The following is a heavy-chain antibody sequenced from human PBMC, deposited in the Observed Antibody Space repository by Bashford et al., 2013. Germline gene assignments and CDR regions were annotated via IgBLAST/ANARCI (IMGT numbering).Heavy chain of an antibody. CDR2: INPNSGGT. Sequence: ASVKVSCKASGYTFTDYYIHWLRQAPGQGLEWMGWINPNSGGTNYAQKFQGRVTMTRDTSISTAYMELSRLRSDDTAVYYCARDRGGVSGYCTNGVCSNALDVVGPRDHGHRLL. J-gene: IGHJ6*02. D-gene: IGHD2-8*01. CDR1: GYTFTDYY. V-gene: IGHV1-2*02. CDR3: ARDRGGVSGYCTNGVCSNALDV.